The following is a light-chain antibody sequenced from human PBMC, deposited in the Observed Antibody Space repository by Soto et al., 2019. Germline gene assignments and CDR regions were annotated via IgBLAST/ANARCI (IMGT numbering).Light chain of an antibody. J-gene: IGKJ2*01. Sequence: DIQLTQSPSTLSACVGDRVTITCRASQSINIWLAWYQQKPGKAPKLLMYKASSLEGGVPSTFSGSGSGTEFTLSISSLQPDDFATYYCQQYYSSPYTFGQGTKLE. CDR2: KAS. V-gene: IGKV1-5*03. CDR3: QQYYSSPYT. CDR1: QSINIW.